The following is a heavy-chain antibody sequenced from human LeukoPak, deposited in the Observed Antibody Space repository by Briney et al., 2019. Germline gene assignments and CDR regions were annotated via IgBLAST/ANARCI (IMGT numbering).Heavy chain of an antibody. CDR3: AREAGELHAFDI. J-gene: IGHJ3*02. D-gene: IGHD1-7*01. CDR1: GFTFSSYS. V-gene: IGHV3-21*01. CDR2: ISSSSSYI. Sequence: GGYLRLSCAASGFTFSSYSMNWVRQAPGKGLEWVSSISSSSSYIYYADSVKGRFTISRDNAKNSLYLQMNSLRAEDTAVYYCAREAGELHAFDIWGQGTMVTVSS.